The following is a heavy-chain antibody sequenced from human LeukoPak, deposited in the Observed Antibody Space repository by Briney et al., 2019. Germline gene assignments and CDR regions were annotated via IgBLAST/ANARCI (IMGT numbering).Heavy chain of an antibody. V-gene: IGHV3-30*18. J-gene: IGHJ4*02. D-gene: IGHD5-12*01. CDR1: GFTFNSYG. CDR2: ISYDGSNK. Sequence: PGRSLRLSYAASGFTFNSYGMHWVRQAPGKGLEWVEVISYDGSNKYYADSVKGRFTISRDNSKNTLYLQMNSLRAEDTAVYYCAKVGGYDMYYFDYWGQGTLVTVSS. CDR3: AKVGGYDMYYFDY.